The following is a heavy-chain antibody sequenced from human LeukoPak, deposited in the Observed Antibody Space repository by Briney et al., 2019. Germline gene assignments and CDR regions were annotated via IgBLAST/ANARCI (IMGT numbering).Heavy chain of an antibody. Sequence: GGSLRLSCAASGFTFSSYAMHWVRQAPGKGLEWVAVISYDGSNKYYTDSVKGRFTISRDNSKNTLYLQMNSLRAEDTAVYYCARDYYGSGSYYNVPHYGMDVWGKGTTVTVSS. V-gene: IGHV3-30*04. D-gene: IGHD3-10*01. CDR2: ISYDGSNK. CDR3: ARDYYGSGSYYNVPHYGMDV. J-gene: IGHJ6*04. CDR1: GFTFSSYA.